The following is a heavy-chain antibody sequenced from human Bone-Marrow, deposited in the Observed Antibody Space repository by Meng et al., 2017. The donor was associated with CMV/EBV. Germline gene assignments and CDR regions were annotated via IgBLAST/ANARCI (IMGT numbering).Heavy chain of an antibody. V-gene: IGHV3-21*01. Sequence: SCAASGFTFSSYSMNWVRQAPGKGLEWVSSISSSSSYIYYADSVKGRFTISRDNAKNSLDLQMNSLRAEDTAVYYCARPLPVGDEQLVPHYYYYYGMDVWGQGTTVTVSS. CDR3: ARPLPVGDEQLVPHYYYYYGMDV. D-gene: IGHD6-6*01. CDR1: GFTFSSYS. CDR2: ISSSSSYI. J-gene: IGHJ6*02.